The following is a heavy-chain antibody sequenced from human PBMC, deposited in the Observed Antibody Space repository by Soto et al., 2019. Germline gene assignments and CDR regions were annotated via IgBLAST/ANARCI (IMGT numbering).Heavy chain of an antibody. V-gene: IGHV1-18*04. CDR2: ISAYNGNT. Sequence: ASVKVSCKASGYTFTSYGISWVRQAPGQGLEWMGWISAYNGNTNYAQKLQGRVTMTTDTSTSTAYMELRSLRSDDTAVYYCVRDARPYSSGWYDAFDIWGQGTMVTVS. J-gene: IGHJ3*02. D-gene: IGHD6-19*01. CDR1: GYTFTSYG. CDR3: VRDARPYSSGWYDAFDI.